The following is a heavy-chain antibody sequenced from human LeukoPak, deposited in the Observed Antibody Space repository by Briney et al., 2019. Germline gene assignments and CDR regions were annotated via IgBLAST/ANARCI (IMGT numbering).Heavy chain of an antibody. Sequence: SETLSLTCTVSGGSISSYYWSWIRQPPGKGLAWIGYIYYSGSTNYNPSLKSRVTISVDTSRNQFSLKLSSVTAADTAVYYCARNGRYSNWFDPWGQGTLVTVSS. CDR1: GGSISSYY. CDR3: ARNGRYSNWFDP. D-gene: IGHD1-1*01. J-gene: IGHJ5*02. V-gene: IGHV4-59*01. CDR2: IYYSGST.